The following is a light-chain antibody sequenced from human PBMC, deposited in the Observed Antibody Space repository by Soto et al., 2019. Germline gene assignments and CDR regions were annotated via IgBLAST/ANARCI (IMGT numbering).Light chain of an antibody. CDR1: QSVSSNY. CDR2: GAS. J-gene: IGKJ5*01. Sequence: EIVLTQSPGTLSLSPGERATLSCRASQSVSSNYLAWYQQKPGQAPRLLIYGASSRATSIPDRCSGSGSGRDVTLTISRLEPEDYAVDYCQQYGSTPPITFGQGTRLEIK. CDR3: QQYGSTPPIT. V-gene: IGKV3-20*01.